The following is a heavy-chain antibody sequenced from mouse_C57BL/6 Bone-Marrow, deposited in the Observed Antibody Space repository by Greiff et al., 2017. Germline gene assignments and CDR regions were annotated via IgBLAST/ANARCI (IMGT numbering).Heavy chain of an antibody. CDR2: IYPSDSET. V-gene: IGHV1-61*01. CDR1: GYTFTSYW. CDR3: ARRARSSPFAY. Sequence: QVQLQQPGAELVRPGSSVKLSCKASGYTFTSYWMDWVKQRPGQGLEWIGNIYPSDSETHYNQKFKDKATLTVDKSSSTAYMQLSSLTSEDSAVYDCARRARSSPFAYWGQGTLVTVSA. D-gene: IGHD1-1*01. J-gene: IGHJ3*01.